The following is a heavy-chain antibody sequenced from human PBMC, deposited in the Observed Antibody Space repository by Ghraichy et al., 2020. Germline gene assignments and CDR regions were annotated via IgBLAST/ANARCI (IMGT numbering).Heavy chain of an antibody. CDR2: ISGGGETT. D-gene: IGHD1-20*01. CDR1: GFTFNRHA. CDR3: ATDPDFTYNWSDDDF. J-gene: IGHJ4*02. Sequence: GGSLRLSCSASGFTFNRHAMTWVRQAPGKGLAWVSSISGGGETTFYADSVKGRLTISRDNSKNTLYLQMHSLRADDTAIYYCATDPDFTYNWSDDDFWGQGTLVTVSS. V-gene: IGHV3-23*01.